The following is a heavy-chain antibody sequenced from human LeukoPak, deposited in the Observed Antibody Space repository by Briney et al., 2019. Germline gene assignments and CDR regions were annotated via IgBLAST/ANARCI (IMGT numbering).Heavy chain of an antibody. D-gene: IGHD3-10*01. Sequence: ASVKVSCKASGYTFTGYYMHWVRQAPGQGLEWVGWINPNSGGTNYAQKFQGWVTMTRDTSISTAYMELSRLRSDDTAVYYCARGAIMVRGVTPTFDYWGQGTLVTVSS. V-gene: IGHV1-2*04. CDR2: INPNSGGT. J-gene: IGHJ4*02. CDR3: ARGAIMVRGVTPTFDY. CDR1: GYTFTGYY.